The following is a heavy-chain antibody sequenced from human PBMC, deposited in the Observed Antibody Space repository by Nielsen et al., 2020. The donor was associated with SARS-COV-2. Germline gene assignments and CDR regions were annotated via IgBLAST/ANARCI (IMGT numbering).Heavy chain of an antibody. J-gene: IGHJ6*02. CDR2: ISYDGSNK. CDR3: AKDVRYCSGGSCYGVGFYYYYGMDV. D-gene: IGHD2-15*01. Sequence: WIRQPPGKGLEWVAVISYDGSNKYYADSVKGRLTISRDNSKNTLYLQMNSLRAEDTAVYYCAKDVRYCSGGSCYGVGFYYYYGMDVWGQGTTVTVSS. V-gene: IGHV3-30*18.